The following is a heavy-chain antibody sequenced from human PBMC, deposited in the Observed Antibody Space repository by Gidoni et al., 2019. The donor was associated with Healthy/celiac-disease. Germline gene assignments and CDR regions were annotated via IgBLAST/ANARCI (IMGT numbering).Heavy chain of an antibody. J-gene: IGHJ4*02. D-gene: IGHD2-21*02. CDR1: GFSLSTSGVG. V-gene: IGHV2-5*01. Sequence: QITLKESGPTLVKPTQTLTLTCTFSGFSLSTSGVGVGWIRQPPGKALEWLALIYWNDDKRYSPSLKSRLTITKDTSKNQVVLTMTNMDPVDTATYYWAHRRRNIVAVTAIRGGGYFDYWGQGTLVTVSS. CDR3: AHRRRNIVAVTAIRGGGYFDY. CDR2: IYWNDDK.